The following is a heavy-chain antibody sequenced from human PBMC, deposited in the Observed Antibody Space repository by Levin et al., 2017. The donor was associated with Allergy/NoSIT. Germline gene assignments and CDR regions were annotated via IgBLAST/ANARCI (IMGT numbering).Heavy chain of an antibody. CDR1: GGTFSSYA. Sequence: SVKVSCKASGGTFSSYAISWVRQAPGQGLEWMGGIIPIFGTANYAQKFQGRVTITADESTSTAYMELSSLRSEDTAVYYCARIAVAGRELSRFDPWGQGTLVTVSS. V-gene: IGHV1-69*13. J-gene: IGHJ5*02. CDR3: ARIAVAGRELSRFDP. D-gene: IGHD6-19*01. CDR2: IIPIFGTA.